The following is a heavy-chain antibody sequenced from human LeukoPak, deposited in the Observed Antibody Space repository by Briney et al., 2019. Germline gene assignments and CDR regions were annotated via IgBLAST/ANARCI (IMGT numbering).Heavy chain of an antibody. J-gene: IGHJ5*02. CDR3: ARGPYSGSYFGPLGGP. CDR2: MNPNSGNT. D-gene: IGHD1-26*01. Sequence: ASVKVSCKASGYTFTSYDINWVRQATGQGLEWMGWMNPNSGNTGYAQKFQGRVTITRNTSISTAYMELSSLRSEDTAVYYCARGPYSGSYFGPLGGPWGQGTLVTVSS. V-gene: IGHV1-8*03. CDR1: GYTFTSYD.